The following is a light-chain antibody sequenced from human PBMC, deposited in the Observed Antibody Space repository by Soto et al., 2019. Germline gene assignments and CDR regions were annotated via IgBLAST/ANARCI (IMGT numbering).Light chain of an antibody. CDR3: QQYGTSPWT. J-gene: IGKJ1*01. Sequence: EIVLTQSPGTLSLFPGERATLSCRATQSVSSNYLAWYQQKPGQAPRLLIYIASSRATGIPDRFSGSGSGTDFTLTISRLEPEEFGVYYCQQYGTSPWTFGQGTKVEIK. CDR2: IAS. CDR1: QSVSSNY. V-gene: IGKV3-20*01.